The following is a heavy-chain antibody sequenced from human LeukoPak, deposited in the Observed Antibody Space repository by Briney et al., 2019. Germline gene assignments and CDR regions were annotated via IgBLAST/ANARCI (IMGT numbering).Heavy chain of an antibody. J-gene: IGHJ4*02. D-gene: IGHD6-19*01. CDR1: GYTFTSYA. CDR2: INAGNGNT. CDR3: ARTSRSSGWYDY. V-gene: IGHV1-3*01. Sequence: ASVKVSCKASGYTFTSYAMHWVRQAPGQRLEWMGWINAGNGNTKYSQKFQGRVTITRDTSASTAYMELSSLRSEDTAVYYCARTSRSSGWYDYWGQGTLVTVSS.